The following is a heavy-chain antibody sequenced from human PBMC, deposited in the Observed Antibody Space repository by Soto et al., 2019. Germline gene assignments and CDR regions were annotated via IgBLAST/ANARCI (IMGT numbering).Heavy chain of an antibody. CDR2: IYYSGST. V-gene: IGHV4-59*01. CDR3: TRDRGYSNWFDP. CDR1: GGSITNYY. J-gene: IGHJ5*02. D-gene: IGHD5-18*01. Sequence: SETLSLTCTVSGGSITNYYWSWIRQPPGKGLEWLGYIYYSGSTNYNPSLRSRVTISADTSNNQISLKLSSVTAADTAVYYCTRDRGYSNWFDPWGQGILVTVS.